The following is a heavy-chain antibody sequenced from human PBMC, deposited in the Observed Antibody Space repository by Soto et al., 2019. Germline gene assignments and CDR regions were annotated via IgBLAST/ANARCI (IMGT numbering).Heavy chain of an antibody. CDR3: ARHIAVSGTRGFDF. CDR2: IYHSGAT. D-gene: IGHD6-19*01. Sequence: LRRPLSLTCAVSGGSISTNWWSWVRQPPGKGLEWIGEIYHSGATNYNPSLKNRVTMSVDKSQNHLSLNLNSVTAADTAVYYCARHIAVSGTRGFDFWGHGTLVTVSS. CDR1: GGSISTNW. J-gene: IGHJ4*01. V-gene: IGHV4-4*03.